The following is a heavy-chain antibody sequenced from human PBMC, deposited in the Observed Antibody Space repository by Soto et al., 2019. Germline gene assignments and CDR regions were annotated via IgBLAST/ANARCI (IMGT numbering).Heavy chain of an antibody. CDR2: INAGNGNT. D-gene: IGHD3-10*01. CDR3: ARDLGNYYGSGSYYGYYYYGMDV. V-gene: IGHV1-3*01. CDR1: GYTFTGYA. J-gene: IGHJ6*02. Sequence: GASVKVSCKASGYTFTGYAMHWVRQAPGQRLEWMGWINAGNGNTKYSQKFQGRVTITRDTSASTAYMELSSLRSEDTAVYYCARDLGNYYGSGSYYGYYYYGMDVWGQGTTVTVSS.